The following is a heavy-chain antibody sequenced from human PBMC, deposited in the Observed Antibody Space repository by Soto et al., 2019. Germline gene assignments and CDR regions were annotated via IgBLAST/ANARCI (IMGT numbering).Heavy chain of an antibody. CDR2: IYHSGST. V-gene: IGHV4-4*02. CDR1: GGSISSSNW. CDR3: ARDGGGWYFDL. Sequence: QVQLQESGPGLVKPSGTLSLTCAVSGGSISSSNWWSWVRQPPGKGLEWIGEIYHSGSTNYNPSLKSXXTXSXVKSKNQFSLKLSSVTAADTAVYYCARDGGGWYFDLWGRGTLVTVSS. J-gene: IGHJ2*01. D-gene: IGHD3-16*01.